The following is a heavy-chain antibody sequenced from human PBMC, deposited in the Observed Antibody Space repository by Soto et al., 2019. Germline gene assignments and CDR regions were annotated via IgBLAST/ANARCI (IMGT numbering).Heavy chain of an antibody. CDR3: ARGSHPGPFDS. CDR1: GGSISSGGYY. V-gene: IGHV4-31*03. J-gene: IGHJ4*02. CDR2: TRNIGNT. Sequence: PSETLSLTCTVSGGSISSGGYYWNWIRQHPGKGLEWIGNTRNIGNTYYNPSLKSRLTISVDTSKNQFSLELTSVTAADTAVYSCARGSHPGPFDSWGQGTLVTVSS.